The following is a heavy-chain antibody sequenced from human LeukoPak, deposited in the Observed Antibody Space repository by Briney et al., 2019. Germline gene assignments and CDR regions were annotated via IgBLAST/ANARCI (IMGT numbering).Heavy chain of an antibody. D-gene: IGHD2-21*02. Sequence: GGSLRLSCAASGFSFSNYAMSWVRQAPGKGLEWVSLIHGGGGTYHADSVKGRFTISRDTAKNTLSLQMSSLRAEDTAVYYCAVEVTATDNGFDVWGQGTLVTVSS. V-gene: IGHV3-53*01. CDR3: AVEVTATDNGFDV. CDR1: GFSFSNYA. CDR2: IHGGGGT. J-gene: IGHJ3*01.